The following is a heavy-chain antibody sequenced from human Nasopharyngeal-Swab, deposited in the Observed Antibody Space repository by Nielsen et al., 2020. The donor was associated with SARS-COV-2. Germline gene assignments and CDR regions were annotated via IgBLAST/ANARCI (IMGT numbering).Heavy chain of an antibody. CDR3: ARGGRGSQYYMDV. Sequence: GESLRLSCAASGFTFSTYDMHWVRQVTGKGLEWVSAIGIAGDTYYAGSVKGRFTSSRENAKNSLYLQMNSLRAGDTAVYYCARGGRGSQYYMDVWGKGTTVTVSS. CDR2: IGIAGDT. J-gene: IGHJ6*03. CDR1: GFTFSTYD. D-gene: IGHD1-26*01. V-gene: IGHV3-13*01.